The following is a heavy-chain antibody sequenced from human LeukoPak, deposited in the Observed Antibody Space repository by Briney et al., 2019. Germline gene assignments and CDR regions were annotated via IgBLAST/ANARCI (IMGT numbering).Heavy chain of an antibody. D-gene: IGHD3-3*01. CDR2: ISSGGSTT. CDR3: VRYEDDGFDI. CDR1: GFTFSSYW. V-gene: IGHV3-74*01. J-gene: IGHJ3*02. Sequence: PGGSLRLSCAASGFTFSSYWMHWVRQAPGKGLVWVSRISSGGSTTRYADSVKGRFTISRDNAKNTLYLQMNSLRAEDTAVYYCVRYEDDGFDIWGRGTRVTVSS.